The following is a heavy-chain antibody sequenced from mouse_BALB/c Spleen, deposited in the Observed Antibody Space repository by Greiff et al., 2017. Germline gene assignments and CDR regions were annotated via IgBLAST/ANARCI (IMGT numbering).Heavy chain of an antibody. V-gene: IGHV5-6-5*01. CDR1: GFTFSSYA. CDR3: AKEAWLAY. CDR2: ISSGGST. J-gene: IGHJ3*01. Sequence: EVKLVESGGGLVKPGGSLKLSCAASGFTFSSYAMSWVRQTPEKRLEWVASISSGGSTYYPDSVKGRFTISRDNARNILYLQMSSLRSEDTAMYYCAKEAWLAYWGQGTLVTVSA.